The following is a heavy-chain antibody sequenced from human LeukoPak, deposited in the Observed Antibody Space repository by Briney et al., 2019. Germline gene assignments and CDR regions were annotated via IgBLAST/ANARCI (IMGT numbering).Heavy chain of an antibody. Sequence: PGGSLRLSCAASGFTFSSYWMTWVRQAPGKGLEWVSAISATGGTTYYADSVKGRFTISRDNSKNTLYLQMNSLRAEDTAVYYCAREYKWELVGFDYWGQGTLVTVSS. CDR3: AREYKWELVGFDY. CDR2: ISATGGTT. J-gene: IGHJ4*02. V-gene: IGHV3-23*01. D-gene: IGHD1-26*01. CDR1: GFTFSSYW.